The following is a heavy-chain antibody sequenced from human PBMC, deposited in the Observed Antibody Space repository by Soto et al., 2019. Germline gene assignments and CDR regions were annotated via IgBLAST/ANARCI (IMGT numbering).Heavy chain of an antibody. Sequence: QVQLVESGGGVVQPGMSLRLSCAASGFTFSSYGMHWVRQAPGKGLEWVAVIWDDGSKKYYADSVKGRFTISRDNSKNPLYLQMNSLRAEDTAVYYCATDKGYCSGGSCYSLGFDYWGQGTLVTVSS. V-gene: IGHV3-33*01. D-gene: IGHD2-15*01. CDR3: ATDKGYCSGGSCYSLGFDY. J-gene: IGHJ4*02. CDR2: IWDDGSKK. CDR1: GFTFSSYG.